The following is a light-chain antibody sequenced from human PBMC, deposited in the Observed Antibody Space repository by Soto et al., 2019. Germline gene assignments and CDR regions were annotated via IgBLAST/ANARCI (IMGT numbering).Light chain of an antibody. V-gene: IGKV1-9*01. CDR3: QHVNSFSLT. Sequence: DIQLTQSPSFLSASVGDRVTITCRASQGISDYLAWYQQKPGKAPKLLIYGASTLQRGVPSRFSGSGSGTEFTLTISSLQPEDFATYYCQHVNSFSLTFGGGTKVDIK. J-gene: IGKJ4*01. CDR1: QGISDY. CDR2: GAS.